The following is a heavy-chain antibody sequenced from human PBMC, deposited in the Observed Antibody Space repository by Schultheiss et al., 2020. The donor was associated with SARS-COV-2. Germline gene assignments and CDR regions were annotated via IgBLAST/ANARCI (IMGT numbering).Heavy chain of an antibody. V-gene: IGHV1-46*01. CDR3: ARSGCSSASCYEPGNYYYYYMDV. D-gene: IGHD2-2*01. CDR1: GYTFTSYG. CDR2: INPSGGST. Sequence: ASVKVSCKASGYTFTSYGISWVRQAPGQGLEWMGIINPSGGSTSYAQKFQGRVSMTRDTSTSTVYMELSSLRSEDTAVYYCARSGCSSASCYEPGNYYYYYMDVWGKGTTVTVSS. J-gene: IGHJ6*03.